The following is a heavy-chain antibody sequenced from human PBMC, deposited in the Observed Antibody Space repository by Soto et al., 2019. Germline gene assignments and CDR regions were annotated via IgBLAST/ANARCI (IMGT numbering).Heavy chain of an antibody. J-gene: IGHJ5*02. V-gene: IGHV1-18*01. D-gene: IGHD2-2*01. CDR1: GYTFNNYG. CDR3: ARDPPCFSTGCYRWFDP. Sequence: ASVKVSCKASGYTFNNYGITWVRQAPGQGLEWMGWISPYNGNTDYAQKLQGRVTLTTDTSTSTAYMELKSLRSDDTAVYYCARDPPCFSTGCYRWFDPWGQGTLVTVSS. CDR2: ISPYNGNT.